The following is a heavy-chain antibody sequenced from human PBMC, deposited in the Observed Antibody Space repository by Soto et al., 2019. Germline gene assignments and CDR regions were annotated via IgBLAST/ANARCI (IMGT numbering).Heavy chain of an antibody. CDR1: GFPFSFYA. D-gene: IGHD6-13*01. Sequence: EVHLLESGGGLVQPGGSLRLSCAASGFPFSFYAISWVRQAPGKGLEWVSTISGSTNITYYADSVKGRFTISRDNRKNTVDLQMNNLRPEDTAMYYCAKDDHSYSSSWYVRYFHRWGKGTLVTVSS. J-gene: IGHJ1*01. CDR2: ISGSTNIT. CDR3: AKDDHSYSSSWYVRYFHR. V-gene: IGHV3-23*01.